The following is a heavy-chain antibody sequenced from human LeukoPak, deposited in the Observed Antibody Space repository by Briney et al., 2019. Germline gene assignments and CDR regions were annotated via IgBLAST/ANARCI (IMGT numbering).Heavy chain of an antibody. CDR3: ARDPGYSSSWYYFDY. J-gene: IGHJ4*02. CDR1: GFTFSRHG. CDR2: INWNGGST. V-gene: IGHV3-20*04. Sequence: GGSLRLSCAGSGFTFSRHGMNWVRQAPGKGLEWVSGINWNGGSTGYADSVKGRFTISRDNAKNSLYLQMNSLRAEDTALYYCARDPGYSSSWYYFDYWGQGTLVTVSS. D-gene: IGHD6-13*01.